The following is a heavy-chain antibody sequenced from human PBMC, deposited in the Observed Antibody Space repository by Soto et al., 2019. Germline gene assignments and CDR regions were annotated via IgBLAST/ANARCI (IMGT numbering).Heavy chain of an antibody. CDR1: GFTFSSYS. CDR2: ISSSSSYI. D-gene: IGHD3-22*01. J-gene: IGHJ3*02. V-gene: IGHV3-21*01. Sequence: GGSLRLSCAASGFTFSSYSMNWVRQAPGKGLEWVSSISSSSSYIYYADSVKGRFTISRDNAKNSLYLQMNSLRAEDTAVYYCARVYYDSSGYPTGDFDIWGQGTMVTVSS. CDR3: ARVYYDSSGYPTGDFDI.